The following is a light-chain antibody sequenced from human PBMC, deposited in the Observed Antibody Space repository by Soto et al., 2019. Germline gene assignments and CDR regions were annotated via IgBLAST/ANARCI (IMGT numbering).Light chain of an antibody. CDR2: SVS. Sequence: AIQMTQSPSSLSASVGDRVTITCRASQDIKNDLGWYQQKPGRAPKLLMYSVSTLHTEVPSRFSGSGSGSVFTLTISSLQPEDFATYYCLQDYSYPYTFGQGTKLEIK. J-gene: IGKJ2*01. V-gene: IGKV1-6*01. CDR1: QDIKND. CDR3: LQDYSYPYT.